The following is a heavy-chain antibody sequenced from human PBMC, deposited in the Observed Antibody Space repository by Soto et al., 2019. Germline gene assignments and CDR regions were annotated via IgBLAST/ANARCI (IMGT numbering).Heavy chain of an antibody. J-gene: IGHJ6*02. Sequence: PGGSLRLSCTASGFTFGDYAMSWVRQAPGKGLEWVGFIRSKAYGGTTEYAASVKGRFTISRDDSKSIAYLQVNSLKTEDTAVYYCTRDRVGATIYYYYYYGMDVWGQGTTVTVSS. CDR1: GFTFGDYA. CDR2: IRSKAYGGTT. D-gene: IGHD1-26*01. V-gene: IGHV3-49*04. CDR3: TRDRVGATIYYYYYYGMDV.